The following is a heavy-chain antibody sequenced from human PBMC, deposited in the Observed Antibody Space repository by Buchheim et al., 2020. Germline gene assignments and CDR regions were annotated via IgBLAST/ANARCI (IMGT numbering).Heavy chain of an antibody. Sequence: QAQLVESGGGVVQPGRSLRLSCAASAFTFSSYGMHWVRQAPGKGLEWVAMISYDGSNKYYADSVKGRFTLSRDNSKTTLYLQMNSLRPEDTAIYYCAKDPRYCSGPSCNSYSYYGLDVWGQGTT. D-gene: IGHD2-2*01. CDR1: AFTFSSYG. CDR3: AKDPRYCSGPSCNSYSYYGLDV. V-gene: IGHV3-30*18. CDR2: ISYDGSNK. J-gene: IGHJ6*02.